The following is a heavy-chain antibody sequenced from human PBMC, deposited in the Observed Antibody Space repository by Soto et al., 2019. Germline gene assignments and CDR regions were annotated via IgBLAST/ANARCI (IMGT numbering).Heavy chain of an antibody. Sequence: GASVKVSCKASGFSFTGYYIHWLRQAPGQGLEWMGWINAHSGGTEYAQKFQGRVTLTRDTSISTAYMTLSSLRSDDTAIYYCAKDLTRQLAYWLDPWGQGNQVTVSS. V-gene: IGHV1-2*02. CDR1: GFSFTGYY. CDR2: INAHSGGT. CDR3: AKDLTRQLAYWLDP. D-gene: IGHD3-16*01. J-gene: IGHJ5*02.